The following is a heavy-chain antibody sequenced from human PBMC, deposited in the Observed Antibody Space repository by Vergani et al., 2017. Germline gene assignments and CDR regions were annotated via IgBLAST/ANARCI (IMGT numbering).Heavy chain of an antibody. J-gene: IGHJ4*02. CDR1: GFTFSSYE. Sequence: EVQLLESGGGLVQPGGSLRLSCAASGFTFSSYEMNWVRQAPGKGLEWVSYISSSGSTIYYADSVKGRFTISRDNAKNSLYLQMNSLRAEDTAVYYCAREKSHSFYEGGFDYWGQGTLVTVSS. D-gene: IGHD2/OR15-2a*01. V-gene: IGHV3-48*03. CDR2: ISSSGSTI. CDR3: AREKSHSFYEGGFDY.